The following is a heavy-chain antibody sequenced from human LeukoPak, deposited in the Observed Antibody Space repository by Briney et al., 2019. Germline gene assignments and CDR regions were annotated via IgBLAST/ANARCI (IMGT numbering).Heavy chain of an antibody. CDR3: ARALPYTLDFDY. CDR1: GFTFSSYS. V-gene: IGHV3-21*01. J-gene: IGHJ4*02. Sequence: GGSLRLSCAASGFTFSSYSMDWVRQAPGKGLEWVSSISSSSSYIYYADSVKGRFTISRDNAKNSLYLQMNSLRAEDTAVYYCARALPYTLDFDYWGQGTLVTVSS. CDR2: ISSSSSYI. D-gene: IGHD3-16*01.